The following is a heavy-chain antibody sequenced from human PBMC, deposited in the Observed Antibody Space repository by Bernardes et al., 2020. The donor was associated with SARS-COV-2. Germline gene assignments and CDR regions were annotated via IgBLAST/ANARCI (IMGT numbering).Heavy chain of an antibody. CDR2: ISHSGST. CDR3: ARGYCSSTACPSLNWFDP. Sequence: SETLSLTCTVYGVYFSGYYWTWIRQPPGKGLEWIGAISHSGSTKYNPSLKSRVTISVDTSKNQFSPGLSSVTAADPAVYYCARGYCSSTACPSLNWFDPWGKGTLVTVSS. CDR1: GVYFSGYY. V-gene: IGHV4-34*01. J-gene: IGHJ5*02. D-gene: IGHD2-2*01.